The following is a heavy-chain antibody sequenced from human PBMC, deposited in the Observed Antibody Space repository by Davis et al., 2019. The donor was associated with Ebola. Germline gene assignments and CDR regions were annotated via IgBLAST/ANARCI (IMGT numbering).Heavy chain of an antibody. D-gene: IGHD3-22*01. J-gene: IGHJ3*02. CDR1: GFRFSNYA. CDR3: ARDGGDSSGSHNAFDI. CDR2: MSGSGFTT. Sequence: GESLKISCEGSGFRFSNYAMTWVRQAPGKRLEWVSSMSGSGFTTDYADSVKGRFTVSRDNAKNSLYLHMNSLRDEDTAVYYCARDGGDSSGSHNAFDIWGQGTKVTVSS. V-gene: IGHV3-23*01.